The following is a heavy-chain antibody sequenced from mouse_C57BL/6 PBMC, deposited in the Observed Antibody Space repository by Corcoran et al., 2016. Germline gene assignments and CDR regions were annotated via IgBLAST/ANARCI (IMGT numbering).Heavy chain of an antibody. V-gene: IGHV9-3*01. D-gene: IGHD3-3*01. CDR2: INTYSGVP. CDR1: GYTFTTYG. CDR3: ARWRDWYYFDY. Sequence: QIQLVQSGPELKKPGETVKISCKASGYTFTTYGMSWVKQAPAKGLKWMGWINTYSGVPTYADDFKGRFAFSLETSASTAYLQINNLKNEDTATYFCARWRDWYYFDYWGQGTTLTVSS. J-gene: IGHJ2*01.